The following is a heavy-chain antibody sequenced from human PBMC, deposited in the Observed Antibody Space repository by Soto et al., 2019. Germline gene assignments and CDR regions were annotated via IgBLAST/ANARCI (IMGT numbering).Heavy chain of an antibody. Sequence: QVQLVPSGDEVTKPGASVKVSCKASGYTFTSYGISWVRQAPGQGLEWMGWISAYNGNTNYAQKLQGRVTMTTDTATSTAYMELRSLRSDDTAVYYCARMVVAQAIMAYNWFDPWGQGTLVTVSS. D-gene: IGHD2-15*01. CDR2: ISAYNGNT. V-gene: IGHV1-18*01. CDR1: GYTFTSYG. CDR3: ARMVVAQAIMAYNWFDP. J-gene: IGHJ5*02.